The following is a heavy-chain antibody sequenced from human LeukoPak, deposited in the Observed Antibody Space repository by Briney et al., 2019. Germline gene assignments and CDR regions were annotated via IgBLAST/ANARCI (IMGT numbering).Heavy chain of an antibody. D-gene: IGHD4-23*01. CDR1: GFTFSSYW. CDR2: IASDGSST. Sequence: GGSQRLSCAASGFTFSSYWMNWVRQAPGKGLVWVSRIASDGSSTTYADSVKGRFSISRDNAKNTLYLQMNSLRVEDTAVYYCARGRPHGNDYWGQGTLVTVSS. CDR3: ARGRPHGNDY. V-gene: IGHV3-74*01. J-gene: IGHJ4*02.